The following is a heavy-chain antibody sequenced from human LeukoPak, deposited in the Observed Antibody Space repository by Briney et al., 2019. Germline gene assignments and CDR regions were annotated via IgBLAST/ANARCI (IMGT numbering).Heavy chain of an antibody. CDR2: IIPILGIA. Sequence: ASVKVSCKASGGTFSSYAISWVRQAPGQGLEWMGRIIPILGIANYAQKFQGRVTITADKSISTAYMELSSLRSEDTAVYYCARGDYYDSSWYFDYWGQGTLVTVSS. CDR1: GGTFSSYA. J-gene: IGHJ4*02. D-gene: IGHD3-22*01. V-gene: IGHV1-69*04. CDR3: ARGDYYDSSWYFDY.